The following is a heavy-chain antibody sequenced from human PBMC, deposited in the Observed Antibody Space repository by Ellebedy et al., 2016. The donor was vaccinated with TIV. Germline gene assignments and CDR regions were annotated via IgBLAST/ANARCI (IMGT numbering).Heavy chain of an antibody. J-gene: IGHJ4*02. CDR3: ALMSEAGVNLDY. CDR1: GYTFTSYY. D-gene: IGHD1-14*01. CDR2: INPNSGGT. Sequence: AASVKVSCKASGYTFTSYYMHWVRQAPGQGLEWMGWINPNSGGTNYAQKFQGWVTMTRDTSISTAYMELSRLRSDVTAVYYCALMSEAGVNLDYWGQGTLVTVSS. V-gene: IGHV1-2*04.